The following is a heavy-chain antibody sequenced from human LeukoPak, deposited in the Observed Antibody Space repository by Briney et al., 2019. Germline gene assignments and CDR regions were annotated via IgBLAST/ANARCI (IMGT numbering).Heavy chain of an antibody. J-gene: IGHJ4*02. CDR3: ARAEGVGYSYKH. D-gene: IGHD5-18*01. Sequence: HSGGSLRLSCAASGFTFSSYEMNWVRQAPGKGLEWVSYISSSGSTIYYADSVKGRFTISRDNAKNSLYLQMNSLRAEDTAVYYCARAEGVGYSYKHWGQGTLVTVSS. CDR2: ISSSGSTI. CDR1: GFTFSSYE. V-gene: IGHV3-48*03.